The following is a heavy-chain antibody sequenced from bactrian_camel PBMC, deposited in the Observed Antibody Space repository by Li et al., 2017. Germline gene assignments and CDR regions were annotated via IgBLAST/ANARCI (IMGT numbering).Heavy chain of an antibody. CDR1: TARFGDYD. CDR2: ITHAGDRL. J-gene: IGHJ6*01. CDR3: TTGGRVGPFGY. Sequence: VQLVESGGGLVQPGGSLRLSCEDSTARFGDYDMSWVRQVPEKGLEWVSAITHAGDRLDYADSVKGRFTISRDHVKNTLYLQMNSLKTDDTGVYYCTTGGRVGPFGYWGQGTQVTVS. V-gene: IGHV3S40*01. D-gene: IGHD5*01.